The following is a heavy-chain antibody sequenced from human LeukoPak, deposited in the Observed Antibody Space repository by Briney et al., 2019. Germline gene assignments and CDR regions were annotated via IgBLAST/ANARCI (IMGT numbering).Heavy chain of an antibody. D-gene: IGHD2-2*01. Sequence: ASVKVSCKASGYTFTSYDINWVRQGTGQGLEWMGWMNTNSGNTGFAQKFQGRVTMTRNTSIITAYMELSSLRSEDTAVYYCARTVVPAASSYYYYYYGMDVWGQGTTVTVSS. CDR3: ARTVVPAASSYYYYYYGMDV. J-gene: IGHJ6*02. V-gene: IGHV1-8*01. CDR1: GYTFTSYD. CDR2: MNTNSGNT.